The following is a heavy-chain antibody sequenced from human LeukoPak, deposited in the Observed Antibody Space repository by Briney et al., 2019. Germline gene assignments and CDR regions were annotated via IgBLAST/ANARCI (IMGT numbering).Heavy chain of an antibody. Sequence: GGSLRLSCAASGFTFSSYAMGWVRQAPGKGLEWVSAISGSGGSTYYADSVKGRFTISRDNSKNTLYLQMNSLRAEDTAVYYCAKDSPFHYYDSSGYSLVGAFDIWGQGTMVTVSS. CDR2: ISGSGGST. J-gene: IGHJ3*02. D-gene: IGHD3-22*01. CDR1: GFTFSSYA. V-gene: IGHV3-23*01. CDR3: AKDSPFHYYDSSGYSLVGAFDI.